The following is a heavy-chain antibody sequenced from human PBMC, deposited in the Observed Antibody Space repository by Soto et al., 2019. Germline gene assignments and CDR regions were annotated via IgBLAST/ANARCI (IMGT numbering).Heavy chain of an antibody. J-gene: IGHJ4*02. CDR3: ARVRSSGDSLGY. CDR2: IYYSGST. V-gene: IGHV4-61*01. D-gene: IGHD3-22*01. CDR1: GGSVSSGYYY. Sequence: PSETLSLTCTVSGGSVSSGYYYWSWIRQPPGKGLEWIGYIYYSGSTNYNPSLKSRVTISVDTSKNQFSLRLSSVTAADTAVYYCARVRSSGDSLGYWGQGTLVTVSS.